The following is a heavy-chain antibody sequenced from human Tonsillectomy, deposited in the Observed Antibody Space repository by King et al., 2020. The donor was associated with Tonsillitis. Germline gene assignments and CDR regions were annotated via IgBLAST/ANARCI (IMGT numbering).Heavy chain of an antibody. CDR3: TRDLGCLDAFDI. J-gene: IGHJ3*02. V-gene: IGHV3-48*01. CDR1: GFTFSSYS. CDR2: ISSSSSAI. D-gene: IGHD3-16*01. Sequence: VQLVESGGGLVQPGGSLRLSCAASGFTFSSYSMNWVRQAPGKGLEWVSYISSSSSAIYYADSGKGRFTISRDNAKSSLYLQMNSLRTEDTAMYYCTRDLGCLDAFDIWGQGTMVTVSS.